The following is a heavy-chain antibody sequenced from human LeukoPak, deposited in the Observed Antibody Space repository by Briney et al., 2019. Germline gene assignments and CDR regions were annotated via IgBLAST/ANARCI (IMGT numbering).Heavy chain of an antibody. Sequence: SETLSLTCTVSGDSISSSSYYWGWIRQPPGKGLEWIGSIPYSGSTYYNPSLKSRLTISVDTSKNQFSLKLSSVTVADTAVYYCAKCKDYYVSGSYYKTFDYWGQGTLVTVSS. J-gene: IGHJ4*02. CDR3: AKCKDYYVSGSYYKTFDY. CDR1: GDSISSSSYY. D-gene: IGHD3-10*01. V-gene: IGHV4-39*07. CDR2: IPYSGST.